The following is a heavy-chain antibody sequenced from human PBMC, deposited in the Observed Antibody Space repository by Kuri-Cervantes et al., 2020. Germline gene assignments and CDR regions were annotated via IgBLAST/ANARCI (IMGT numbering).Heavy chain of an antibody. CDR2: INHSGNT. J-gene: IGHJ1*01. V-gene: IGHV4-34*01. Sequence: SETLSLTCAVYGGSFNDFYWTWIRQPPGKGLEWIGEINHSGNTNYNPSLKSRVTISVDTSKNQFSLKLSSVTAADTAVYYCASYCSGGSCYSGYFQHWGQGTLVTVSS. CDR3: ASYCSGGSCYSGYFQH. D-gene: IGHD2-15*01. CDR1: GGSFNDFY.